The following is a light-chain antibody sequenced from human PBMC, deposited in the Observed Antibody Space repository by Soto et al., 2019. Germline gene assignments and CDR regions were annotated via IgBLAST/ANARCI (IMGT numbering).Light chain of an antibody. Sequence: DIQMTQSPSSVPASVGDRVTITCRASQDIGNLLAWYQQRPGKAPKLLIFAASRLHTGVPSRFSGSGSGTDFTLTISSLQPEDFATYYCQQANNFPTFGQGTRLEIK. CDR2: AAS. CDR3: QQANNFPT. V-gene: IGKV1-12*01. J-gene: IGKJ5*01. CDR1: QDIGNL.